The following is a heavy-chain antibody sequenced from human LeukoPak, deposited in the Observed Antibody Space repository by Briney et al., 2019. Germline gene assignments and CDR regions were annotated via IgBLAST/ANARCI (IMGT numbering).Heavy chain of an antibody. CDR1: GFTFSSYS. J-gene: IGHJ4*02. Sequence: PGGSLRLSCAASGFTFSSYSMNWVRQAPGKGLEWVSSISSSSSYIYYADSVKGRFTISRDNAKNSLYLQMNSLRAEDTAVYYCASAAGGSGSYSDYWGQGTLVTVSS. CDR2: ISSSSSYI. V-gene: IGHV3-21*01. CDR3: ASAAGGSGSYSDY. D-gene: IGHD1-26*01.